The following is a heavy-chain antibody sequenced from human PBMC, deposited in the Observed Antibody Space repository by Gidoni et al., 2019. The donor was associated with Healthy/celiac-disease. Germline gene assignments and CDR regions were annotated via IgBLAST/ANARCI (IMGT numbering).Heavy chain of an antibody. CDR3: ARVRSRITIFGVVIKGYYYYYMDV. CDR1: GYTFTSYD. Sequence: QVQLVQSGAEVKKPGASVKVSCKASGYTFTSYDINWVRQATGQGLEWMGWMNPNSGNTGYAQKFQGRDTMTRNTSISTAYMELSSLRSEDTAVYYCARVRSRITIFGVVIKGYYYYYMDVWGKGTTVTVSS. V-gene: IGHV1-8*01. CDR2: MNPNSGNT. D-gene: IGHD3-3*01. J-gene: IGHJ6*03.